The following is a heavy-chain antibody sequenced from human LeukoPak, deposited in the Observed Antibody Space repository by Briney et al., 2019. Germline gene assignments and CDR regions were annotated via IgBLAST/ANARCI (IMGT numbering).Heavy chain of an antibody. Sequence: VASVKVSCKASGYTFTSYGISWVRQAPGQGREWMGWISAYNGNTNYAQKLQGRVTMTTEKSTSTAYMELRSLRSDDTAVYYCARAVSSSWLLPFWGQGTLVTVSS. D-gene: IGHD6-13*01. CDR2: ISAYNGNT. CDR1: GYTFTSYG. J-gene: IGHJ4*02. V-gene: IGHV1-18*01. CDR3: ARAVSSSWLLPF.